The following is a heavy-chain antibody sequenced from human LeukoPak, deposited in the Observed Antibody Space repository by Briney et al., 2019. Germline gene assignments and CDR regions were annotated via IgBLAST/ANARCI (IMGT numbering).Heavy chain of an antibody. J-gene: IGHJ4*02. D-gene: IGHD3-3*01. CDR1: GFTFSSYG. Sequence: PGGSLRLSCAASGFTFSSYGMHWVRQAPGKGLEWVAFIRYDGSNKYYADSVKGRFTISRDNSKNTLYLQMNSLRAEDTAVYYCAKGNSWENDFWSGYYTGALDYWGQGTLVTVSS. CDR3: AKGNSWENDFWSGYYTGALDY. CDR2: IRYDGSNK. V-gene: IGHV3-30*02.